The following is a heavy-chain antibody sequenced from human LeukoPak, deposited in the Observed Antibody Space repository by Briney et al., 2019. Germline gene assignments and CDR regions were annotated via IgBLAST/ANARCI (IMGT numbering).Heavy chain of an antibody. CDR2: ITSSSSYI. D-gene: IGHD3-22*01. Sequence: PGGSLRLSCAASGFTFSSYTMNWVRQAPGKGLEWVSSITSSSSYIYYADSVKGRFTISRDNAKNSLYLQMNSLRVEDTAVYYCARHVVAVGFDYWGQGTLVTVSS. CDR3: ARHVVAVGFDY. CDR1: GFTFSSYT. V-gene: IGHV3-21*01. J-gene: IGHJ4*02.